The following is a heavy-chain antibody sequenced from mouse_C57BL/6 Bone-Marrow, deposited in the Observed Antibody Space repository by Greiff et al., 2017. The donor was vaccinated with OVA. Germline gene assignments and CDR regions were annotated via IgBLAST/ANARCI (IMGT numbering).Heavy chain of an antibody. V-gene: IGHV2-2*01. CDR1: GFSLTSYG. D-gene: IGHD2-5*01. CDR3: ARSPYSNYWYFDV. Sequence: QVHVKQSGPGLVQPSQSLSITCTVSGFSLTSYGVHWVRQSPGKGLEWLGVIWSGGSTDYNAAFISRLSISKDNSKSQVFFKMNSLQADDTAIYYCARSPYSNYWYFDVWGTGTTVTVSS. CDR2: IWSGGST. J-gene: IGHJ1*03.